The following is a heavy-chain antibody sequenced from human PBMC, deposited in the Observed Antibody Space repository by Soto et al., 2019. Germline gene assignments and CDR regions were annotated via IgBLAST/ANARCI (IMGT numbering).Heavy chain of an antibody. Sequence: KPSETLSLTCSVSGDTVTSDYWNWIRQPPGKRLEWIGYVSHSKSTNYNPSLKSRVTISVDTSKNQFSLNLNSVTAADTAVYYCARVRVGVVVTGSHYYYYGMDVWGQGTTVTVSS. CDR1: GDTVTSDY. CDR2: VSHSKST. D-gene: IGHD2-21*02. V-gene: IGHV4-59*02. J-gene: IGHJ6*02. CDR3: ARVRVGVVVTGSHYYYYGMDV.